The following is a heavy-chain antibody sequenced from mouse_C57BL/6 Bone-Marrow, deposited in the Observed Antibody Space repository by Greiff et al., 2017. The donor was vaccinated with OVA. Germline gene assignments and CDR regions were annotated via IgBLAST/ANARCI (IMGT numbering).Heavy chain of an antibody. CDR1: GYTFTGYW. CDR2: ILPGSGST. D-gene: IGHD2-4*01. J-gene: IGHJ2*01. CDR3: ARCDYDNYFDY. Sequence: QVQLQQSGAELMKPGASVKLSCKATGYTFTGYWIEWVKQRPGHGLEWIGEILPGSGSTNSNEKFKGKATFTADTSSNTAYMQLSSLTTEDSAIYYCARCDYDNYFDYWGQGTTLTVSS. V-gene: IGHV1-9*01.